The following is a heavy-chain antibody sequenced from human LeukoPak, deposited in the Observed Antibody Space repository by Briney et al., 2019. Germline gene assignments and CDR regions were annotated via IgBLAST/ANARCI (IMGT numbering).Heavy chain of an antibody. CDR2: TRQDGSVK. J-gene: IGHJ4*02. CDR3: TRQTERDAYNLY. V-gene: IGHV3-7*05. CDR1: GFTFSSFW. D-gene: IGHD5-24*01. Sequence: GGSLRLSCAASGFTFSSFWMSWVRQAPGKGLEWVANTRQDGSVKNYVDSVKGRFTISRDNAKNSVYLQMNSLRAEDTAVYYCTRQTERDAYNLYWGQGPLVTVSS.